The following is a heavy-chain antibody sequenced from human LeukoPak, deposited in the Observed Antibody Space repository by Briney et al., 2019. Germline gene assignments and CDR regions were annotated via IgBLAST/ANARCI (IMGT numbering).Heavy chain of an antibody. CDR2: VNHSGST. V-gene: IGHV4-34*01. CDR1: GGSFSGYY. D-gene: IGHD3-10*01. J-gene: IGHJ4*02. Sequence: SEILSLTCAVYGGSFSGYYWSWIRQPPGKGLEWIGEVNHSGSTNYNPSLKSRVSISVDTSKNQFSLRLNSVTAADTAVYYCARATYYYGSGSYDWGQGTLVTVSS. CDR3: ARATYYYGSGSYD.